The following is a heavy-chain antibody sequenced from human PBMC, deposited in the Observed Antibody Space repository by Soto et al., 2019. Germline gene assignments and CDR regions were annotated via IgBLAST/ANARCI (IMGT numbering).Heavy chain of an antibody. CDR1: GYTFTGYY. CDR3: ARAYSGWFDYYYYGMDV. Sequence: VASVKVSCKASGYTFTGYYMHWVRQAPGQGLEWMGWINPNSGGTNYAQKFQGRVTMTRDTSISTAYMELSRLRSDDTAVYYCARAYSGWFDYYYYGMDVWGQGTTVTVSS. J-gene: IGHJ6*02. V-gene: IGHV1-2*02. D-gene: IGHD6-19*01. CDR2: INPNSGGT.